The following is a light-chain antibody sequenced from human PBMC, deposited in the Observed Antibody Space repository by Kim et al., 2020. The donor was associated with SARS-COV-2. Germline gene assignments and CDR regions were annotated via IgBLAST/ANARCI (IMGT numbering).Light chain of an antibody. V-gene: IGKV3-15*01. J-gene: IGKJ4*01. Sequence: EIVMTQSPATLSVSPGERATLSCRASQSVSSNLAWYQQKPGQDPRLLIYGASTRATGIPARFSGSGSGTEFTLTISSLQSEDFAVYYCQQYNNWPPLTFGGGTKVDIK. CDR3: QQYNNWPPLT. CDR1: QSVSSN. CDR2: GAS.